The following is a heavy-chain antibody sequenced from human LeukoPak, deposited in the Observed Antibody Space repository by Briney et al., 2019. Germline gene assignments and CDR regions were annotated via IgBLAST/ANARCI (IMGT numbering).Heavy chain of an antibody. Sequence: SETLSLTCTVSGGSISSGGYYRSWIRQPPGKGLEWIGYIYHSGSTYYNPSLKSRVTISVDRSKNQFSLKLSSVTAADTAVYYCAREGDSRPAAPRGGYFDYWGQGTLVTVSS. CDR1: GGSISSGGYY. D-gene: IGHD2-2*01. V-gene: IGHV4-30-2*01. CDR3: AREGDSRPAAPRGGYFDY. J-gene: IGHJ4*02. CDR2: IYHSGST.